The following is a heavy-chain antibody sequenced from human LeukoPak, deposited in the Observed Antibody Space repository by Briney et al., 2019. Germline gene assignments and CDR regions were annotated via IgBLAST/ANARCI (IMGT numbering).Heavy chain of an antibody. V-gene: IGHV4-39*01. CDR1: GGAINRRNYY. D-gene: IGHD3-3*01. CDR3: ARRVATSGNFFDY. J-gene: IGHJ4*02. CDR2: TYYSGSV. Sequence: SETLSLTCTVVGGAINRRNYYWGWIRQSPGKGLEWIGSTYYSGSVNNNPSLQSRVTISVDTSRNQFCLKLTSVTAADTAVYYCARRVATSGNFFDYWGPGTLVTVS.